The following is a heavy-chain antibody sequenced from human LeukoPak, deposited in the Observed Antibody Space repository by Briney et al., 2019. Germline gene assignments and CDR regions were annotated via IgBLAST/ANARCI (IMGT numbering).Heavy chain of an antibody. Sequence: GGSLRLSCAASGFTFDDYGMSWVRQAPGKGLEWVSGINWNGGSTGYADSVKGRFTISRDNAKNSLYLQMNSLRAEDTALYYCARDLERSPGVYYFDYWGQGTLVTVSS. D-gene: IGHD6-13*01. J-gene: IGHJ4*02. CDR2: INWNGGST. CDR1: GFTFDDYG. V-gene: IGHV3-20*04. CDR3: ARDLERSPGVYYFDY.